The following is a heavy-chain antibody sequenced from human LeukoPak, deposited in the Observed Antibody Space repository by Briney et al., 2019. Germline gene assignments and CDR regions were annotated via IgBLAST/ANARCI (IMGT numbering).Heavy chain of an antibody. CDR3: ARGWVPVVVTASTNYFDY. V-gene: IGHV4-34*01. CDR2: INHSGST. D-gene: IGHD2-21*02. CDR1: GGSFSGYY. Sequence: SETLSLTCAVYGGSFSGYYWSWIRQPPGKGLEWIGEINHSGSTNYNPSLKSRVTISVDTSKNQFSLKLSSVTAADTAVYYCARGWVPVVVTASTNYFDYWGQGTLVTVSS. J-gene: IGHJ4*02.